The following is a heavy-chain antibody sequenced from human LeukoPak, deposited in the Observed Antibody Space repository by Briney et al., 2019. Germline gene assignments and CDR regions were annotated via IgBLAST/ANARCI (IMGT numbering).Heavy chain of an antibody. Sequence: PGGSLRLSCAASGFTFSSYAMHWVRQAPGKGLEWVAVISYDGSNKYYADSVKGRFTISRDNSKNTLYLQMNSLRAEDTAVYYCAKDSQIVVVPAATGTDYWGQGTLVTVSS. D-gene: IGHD2-2*01. CDR3: AKDSQIVVVPAATGTDY. J-gene: IGHJ4*02. V-gene: IGHV3-30-3*01. CDR2: ISYDGSNK. CDR1: GFTFSSYA.